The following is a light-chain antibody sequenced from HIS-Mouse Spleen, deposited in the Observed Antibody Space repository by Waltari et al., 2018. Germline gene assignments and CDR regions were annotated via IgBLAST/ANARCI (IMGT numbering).Light chain of an antibody. J-gene: IGKJ1*01. Sequence: AIWMTQSPSLLSASTGDRLTISCRNSQGISNYLAWYQQKPGKAPELLIYAASTWESGVPYRVSGSGSGTDFTLTISCLQSEDLAAYYCQQYYSIPWTFGQGTKVEIK. CDR1: QGISNY. CDR3: QQYYSIPWT. V-gene: IGKV1D-8*02. CDR2: AAS.